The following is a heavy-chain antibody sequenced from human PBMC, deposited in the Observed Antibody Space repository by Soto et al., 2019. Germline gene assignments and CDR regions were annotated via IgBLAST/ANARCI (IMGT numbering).Heavy chain of an antibody. Sequence: ASVKVSCKVSGYTLTELSMRWVRQAPGKGLEWMGGFDPEDGETIYAQKFQGRVTMTEDTSTDTAYMELSSLRSEDTAVYYCATVVGGYDDLDFWGQGTLVTVSS. CDR2: FDPEDGET. D-gene: IGHD5-12*01. CDR1: GYTLTELS. V-gene: IGHV1-24*01. J-gene: IGHJ4*02. CDR3: ATVVGGYDDLDF.